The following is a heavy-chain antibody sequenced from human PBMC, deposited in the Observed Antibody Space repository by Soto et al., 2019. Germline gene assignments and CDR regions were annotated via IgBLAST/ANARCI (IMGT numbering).Heavy chain of an antibody. D-gene: IGHD1-26*01. CDR1: GYSFSSYG. CDR3: ARRAEDHYFYYMGV. Sequence: QAQLVQSGSEVKRPGASVKASCKASGYSFSSYGIVWVRQAPGQGLEWMGWIRPYNGDTNSAQKFQGRVTLTTDTSTSTAYMELRSLRYDDTAVYYCARRAEDHYFYYMGVWGKGTTVTVSS. J-gene: IGHJ6*03. CDR2: IRPYNGDT. V-gene: IGHV1-18*01.